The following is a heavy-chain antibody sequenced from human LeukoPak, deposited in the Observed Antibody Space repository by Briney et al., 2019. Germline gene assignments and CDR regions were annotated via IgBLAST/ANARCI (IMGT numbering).Heavy chain of an antibody. CDR3: ARRYCSGSSCYLFDY. Sequence: GESLKISCKGSGYSFTNYWIGWVRQMPGKGLEWMGIIHPRDSDTRYSPSFQGQVTISADKPISTAYLQWSSLKASDTAMYYCARRYCSGSSCYLFDYWGQGTLVTVSS. J-gene: IGHJ4*02. V-gene: IGHV5-51*04. D-gene: IGHD2-15*01. CDR1: GYSFTNYW. CDR2: IHPRDSDT.